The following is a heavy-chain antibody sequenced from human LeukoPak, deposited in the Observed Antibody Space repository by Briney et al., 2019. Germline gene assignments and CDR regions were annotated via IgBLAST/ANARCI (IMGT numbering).Heavy chain of an antibody. J-gene: IGHJ5*02. CDR2: IYYTGTT. V-gene: IGHV4-59*01. CDR1: GDSISSSY. D-gene: IGHD3-22*01. Sequence: SETLSLTCTVSGDSISSSYWSWIRQPPGKTLEWIGYIYYTGTTSYNPSLKSRVTMSIDTSKNQFSLNLNSVTAADTAVYYCARGFYDSSGYSNCFGPWGQGTLVTVSS. CDR3: ARGFYDSSGYSNCFGP.